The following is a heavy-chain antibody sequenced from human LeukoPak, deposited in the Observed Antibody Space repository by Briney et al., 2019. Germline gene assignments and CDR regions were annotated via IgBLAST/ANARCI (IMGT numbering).Heavy chain of an antibody. J-gene: IGHJ4*02. V-gene: IGHV4-34*01. CDR1: GGSISGYY. D-gene: IGHD2-2*01. Sequence: SETLSLTCTVSGGSISGYYWSWIRQPPGKGLEWIGEINHSGSTNYNPSLKSRVTISVDTSKNQFSLKLSSVTAADTAVYYCARQQKDIVVVPAGETKFDYWGQGTLVTVSS. CDR3: ARQQKDIVVVPAGETKFDY. CDR2: INHSGST.